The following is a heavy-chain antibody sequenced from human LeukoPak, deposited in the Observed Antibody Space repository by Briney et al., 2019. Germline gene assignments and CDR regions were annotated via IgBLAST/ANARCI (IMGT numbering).Heavy chain of an antibody. D-gene: IGHD3-22*01. CDR2: XNXXXSST. CDR3: ATSNPYYYDSSGYYFGY. V-gene: IGHV3-74*01. CDR1: GFTXSXYD. Sequence: GGSLRLSCAASGFTXSXYDMXWVXXXPGXXXXXXXXXNXXXSSTXYXDSVXGRFTISRDNAKNTLYLQMNSLRAEDTAVFYCATSNPYYYDSSGYYFGYWGQGTLVTVSS. J-gene: IGHJ4*02.